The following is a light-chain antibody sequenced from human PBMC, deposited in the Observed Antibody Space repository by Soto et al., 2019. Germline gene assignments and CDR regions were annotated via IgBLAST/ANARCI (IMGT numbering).Light chain of an antibody. CDR2: EDS. V-gene: IGLV2-23*01. CDR1: SSAFQSYIL. J-gene: IGLJ1*01. Sequence: ALNERASVTGAPGPATSIPCSGSSSAFQSYILVSWYQQHSGKAPKLMIYEDSKRPSGVSNRFSGSKSGNTASLAISGLQAEDDADYYCCSYAGSSTYVFGTGT. CDR3: CSYAGSSTYV.